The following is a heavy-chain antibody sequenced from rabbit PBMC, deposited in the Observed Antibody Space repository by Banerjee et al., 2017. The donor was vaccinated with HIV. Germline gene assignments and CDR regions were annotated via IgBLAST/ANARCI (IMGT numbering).Heavy chain of an antibody. D-gene: IGHD1-1*01. V-gene: IGHV1S40*01. J-gene: IGHJ4*01. CDR2: IYAGSSGDT. Sequence: QSLEESGGDLVKPGASLTLTCTASGFTLSSSYWICWVRQAPGKGLEWIGCIYAGSSGDTYYASWAKGRFTISKTSSTTVTLQMTSLTAADTATYFCARGGSTGYGYNLWGPGTLVTVS. CDR3: ARGGSTGYGYNL. CDR1: GFTLSSSYW.